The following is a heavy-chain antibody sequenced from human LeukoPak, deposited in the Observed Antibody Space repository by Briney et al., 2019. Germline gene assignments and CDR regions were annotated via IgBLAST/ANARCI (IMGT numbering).Heavy chain of an antibody. V-gene: IGHV3-7*01. J-gene: IGHJ4*02. D-gene: IGHD1-26*01. CDR3: ARDRVGATDYFDY. CDR2: INHNGNVN. CDR1: GFTFSSYW. Sequence: PGGSLRLSCAASGFTFSSYWMNWARQAPGKGLEWVASINHNGNVNYYVDSVKGRFTISRDNAKNSLYLQMSNLRAEDTAVYYCARDRVGATDYFDYWGQGTLVTVSS.